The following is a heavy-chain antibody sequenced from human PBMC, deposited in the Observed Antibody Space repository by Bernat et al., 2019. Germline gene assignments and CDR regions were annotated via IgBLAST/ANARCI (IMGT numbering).Heavy chain of an antibody. CDR1: GFTFSSYW. CDR3: ARDIVATSRYGMDV. CDR2: ISGSGGST. J-gene: IGHJ6*02. Sequence: EVQLVESGGGLVQPGGSLRLSCAASGFTFSSYWMSWVRQAPGKGLEWVSAISGSGGSTYYADSVKGRFTISRDNSKNTLYLQMNSLRAEDTAVYYCARDIVATSRYGMDVWGQGTTVTVSS. V-gene: IGHV3-23*04. D-gene: IGHD5-12*01.